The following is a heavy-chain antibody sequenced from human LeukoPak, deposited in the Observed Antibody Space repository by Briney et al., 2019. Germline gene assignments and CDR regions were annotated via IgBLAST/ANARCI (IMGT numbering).Heavy chain of an antibody. Sequence: ASVKVSCKASGGTFSSYAISWVRQAPGQGLEWMGGIIPIFGTANYAQKFQGRVTITTDESTSTAYMELSSLRSEDTAVYYCARGDITMTPSDYWAREPWSPSPQ. V-gene: IGHV1-69*05. CDR3: ARGDITMTPSDY. J-gene: IGHJ4*02. CDR1: GGTFSSYA. CDR2: IIPIFGTA. D-gene: IGHD3-22*01.